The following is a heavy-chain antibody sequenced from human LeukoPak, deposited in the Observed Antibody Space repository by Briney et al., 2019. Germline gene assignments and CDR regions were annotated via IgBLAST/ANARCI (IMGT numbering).Heavy chain of an antibody. CDR1: GGTFSSYA. CDR2: IIPIFGTA. Sequence: SVKVSCKASGGTFSSYAISWVRRAPGQGLEWMGRIIPIFGTANYAQKFQGRVTITTDESTSTAYMELSSLRSEDTAVYYCARGLSGYSYGYMGYYYYMDVWGKGTTVTVSS. J-gene: IGHJ6*03. D-gene: IGHD5-18*01. CDR3: ARGLSGYSYGYMGYYYYMDV. V-gene: IGHV1-69*05.